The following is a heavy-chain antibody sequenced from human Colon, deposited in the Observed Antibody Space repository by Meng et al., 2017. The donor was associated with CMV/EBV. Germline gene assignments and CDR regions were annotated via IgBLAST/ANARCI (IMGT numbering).Heavy chain of an antibody. CDR2: ISSSGSTI. D-gene: IGHD3-10*01. Sequence: GESLKISCAASGFTFRNYAMSWVRQAPGKGLEWVSYISSSGSTIYYADSVKGRFTISRDNAKNSLYLQMNSLRAEDTAVYYCARGAITYYYGSGYSDAFDFWGQGTRVTVSS. CDR3: ARGAITYYYGSGYSDAFDF. V-gene: IGHV3-11*04. CDR1: GFTFRNYA. J-gene: IGHJ3*01.